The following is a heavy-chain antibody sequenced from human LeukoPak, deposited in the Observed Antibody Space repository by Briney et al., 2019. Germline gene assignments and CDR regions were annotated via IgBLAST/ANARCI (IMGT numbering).Heavy chain of an antibody. CDR2: LRIDGVNT. J-gene: IGHJ4*02. CDR3: AKDDGDYAKGYYFDY. V-gene: IGHV3-23*01. CDR1: GFTFSNYA. D-gene: IGHD4-17*01. Sequence: GGSLRLSCAVSGFTFSNYAMSWVRQAPGKGLEWVSALRIDGVNTYYADSVKGRFIISRDNSKNTLYLQMNSLRAEDTAVYYCAKDDGDYAKGYYFDYWGQGTLVTVSS.